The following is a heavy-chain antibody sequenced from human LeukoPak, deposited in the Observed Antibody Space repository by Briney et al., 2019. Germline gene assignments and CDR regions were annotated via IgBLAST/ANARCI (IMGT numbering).Heavy chain of an antibody. J-gene: IGHJ6*04. Sequence: GGSLRLSCAASGFTFSTYNMNWVRQAPGKGLEWVSYISSSGSTIYYADSVKGRFTISRDNAKNSLYLQMNSLRAEDTAVYYCAELGITMIGGVWGKGTTVTISS. CDR2: ISSSGSTI. D-gene: IGHD3-10*02. CDR3: AELGITMIGGV. V-gene: IGHV3-48*03. CDR1: GFTFSTYN.